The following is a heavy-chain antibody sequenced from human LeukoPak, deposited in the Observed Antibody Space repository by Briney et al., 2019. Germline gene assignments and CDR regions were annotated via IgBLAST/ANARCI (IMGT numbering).Heavy chain of an antibody. Sequence: GGSLRLSCAASGFTFSSYSMNWVRQAPGKGLEWVSSISSSSSYIYYADSVKGRFTISRDNAKNSLYLQMNSLRAEDTAVYYCAREIFGVVISYRNTSYWGQGTLVTVSP. J-gene: IGHJ4*02. CDR2: ISSSSSYI. D-gene: IGHD3-3*01. V-gene: IGHV3-21*01. CDR1: GFTFSSYS. CDR3: AREIFGVVISYRNTSY.